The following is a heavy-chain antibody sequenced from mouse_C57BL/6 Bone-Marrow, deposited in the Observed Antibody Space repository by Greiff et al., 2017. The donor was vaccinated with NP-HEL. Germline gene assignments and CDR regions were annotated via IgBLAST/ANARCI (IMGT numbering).Heavy chain of an antibody. CDR1: GYAFSSYW. Sequence: VMLVESGAELVKPGASVKISCKASGYAFSSYWMNWVKQRPGKGLEWIGQIYPGDGDTNYNGKFKGKATLTADKSSSTAYMQLSSLTSEDSAVYFCARRPNWDGFAYWGQGTLVTVSA. CDR3: ARRPNWDGFAY. D-gene: IGHD4-1*02. J-gene: IGHJ3*01. CDR2: IYPGDGDT. V-gene: IGHV1-80*01.